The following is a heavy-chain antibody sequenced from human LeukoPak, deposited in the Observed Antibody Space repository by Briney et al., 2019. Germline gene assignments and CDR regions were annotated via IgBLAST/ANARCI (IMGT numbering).Heavy chain of an antibody. D-gene: IGHD6-13*01. CDR2: IRSKAYGGTT. Sequence: PGGSLRLSCAASGFTFSAYWMSWVRQAPGKGLEWVGFIRSKAYGGTTEYAASVKGRFTISRDDSKSIAYLQMNSLKTEDTAVYYCTSLIAAAGRGEGYWGQGTLVTVSP. CDR3: TSLIAAAGRGEGY. J-gene: IGHJ4*02. V-gene: IGHV3-49*04. CDR1: GFTFSAYW.